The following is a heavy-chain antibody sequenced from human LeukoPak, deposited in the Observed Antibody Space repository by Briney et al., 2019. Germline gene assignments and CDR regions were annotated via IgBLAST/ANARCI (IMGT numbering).Heavy chain of an antibody. CDR1: GGSFSGYY. CDR3: ARKYCSSTSCYWGWDY. D-gene: IGHD2-2*01. Sequence: PSETLSLTCAVYGGSFSGYYWSWIRQPPGKGLEWIGEINHSGSTNYNPFLKSRVTISVDTSKNQFSLKLSSVTAADTAVYYCARKYCSSTSCYWGWDYWGQGTLVTVSS. V-gene: IGHV4-34*01. CDR2: INHSGST. J-gene: IGHJ4*02.